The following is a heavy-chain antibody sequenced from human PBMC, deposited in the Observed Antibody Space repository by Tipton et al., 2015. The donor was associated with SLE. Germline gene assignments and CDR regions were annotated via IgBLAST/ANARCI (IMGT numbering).Heavy chain of an antibody. V-gene: IGHV3-23*01. D-gene: IGHD3-9*01. J-gene: IGHJ1*01. CDR2: ISGSGGST. CDR1: GFTFSSYA. Sequence: GSLRLSCAASGFTFSSYAMSWVRQAPGKGLEWVSAISGSGGSTYYADSVKGRFTISRDNSKNTLYLQMNSLRAEDTAVYYCAKSPTYYDILTGYYKGFGYFQHWGQGTLVTVSS. CDR3: AKSPTYYDILTGYYKGFGYFQH.